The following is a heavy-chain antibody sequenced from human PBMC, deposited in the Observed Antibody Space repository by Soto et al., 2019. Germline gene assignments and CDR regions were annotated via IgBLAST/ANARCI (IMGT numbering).Heavy chain of an antibody. D-gene: IGHD6-13*01. CDR2: IYYSGST. CDR1: GGSVSSGSYY. Sequence: PSETLSLTCTVSGGSVSSGSYYWSWIRQPPGKGLEWIGYIYYSGSTNYNPSLKSRVTISVDASKNQFSLKLSSVTAADTAVYYCARVNPAAGRKASEYFQHWGQGTLVTVSS. CDR3: ARVNPAAGRKASEYFQH. V-gene: IGHV4-61*01. J-gene: IGHJ1*01.